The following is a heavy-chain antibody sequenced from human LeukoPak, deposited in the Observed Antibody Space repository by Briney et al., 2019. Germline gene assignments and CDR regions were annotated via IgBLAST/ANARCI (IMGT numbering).Heavy chain of an antibody. CDR1: GIIFSGYV. J-gene: IGHJ4*02. Sequence: GGSLRLSCAASGIIFSGYVMSWVRQAPGKGLEWVSSVTGDGDTTYYADSVKGRFTISRDNSKNTLSLQMSSLRAEDTALYYCAKVFSRSFDYWGQGTPVTVSS. D-gene: IGHD2-2*01. V-gene: IGHV3-23*01. CDR2: VTGDGDTT. CDR3: AKVFSRSFDY.